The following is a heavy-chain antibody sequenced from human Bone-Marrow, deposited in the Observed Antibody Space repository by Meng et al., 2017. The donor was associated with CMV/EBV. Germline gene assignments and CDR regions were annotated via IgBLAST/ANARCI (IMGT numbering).Heavy chain of an antibody. CDR2: ISGSGGST. V-gene: IGHV3-23*01. Sequence: GGSLRLSCAASGFTFSSYAMSWVRQAPGKGLEWVSAISGSGGSTYYADSVKGRFTISRDNSKNTLYLQMNSLRAEDTAVYYCARDGEYYDFWSGLPDYWGQGTLVTVSS. J-gene: IGHJ4*02. D-gene: IGHD3-3*01. CDR1: GFTFSSYA. CDR3: ARDGEYYDFWSGLPDY.